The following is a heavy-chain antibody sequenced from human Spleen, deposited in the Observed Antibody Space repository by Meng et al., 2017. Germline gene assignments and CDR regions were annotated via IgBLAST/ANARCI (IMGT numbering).Heavy chain of an antibody. CDR3: ARVYCSSTSCQYYFDY. D-gene: IGHD2-2*01. CDR2: INAGNGNT. J-gene: IGHJ4*02. CDR1: GYTFTSYA. Sequence: ASVKVSCKASGYTFTSYAMHWVRQAPGQRPEWMGWINAGNGNTEDSQKFQGRVTITRDTSASTAYMELSSLTSEDTAVYYCARVYCSSTSCQYYFDYWGQGTLVTVSS. V-gene: IGHV1-3*01.